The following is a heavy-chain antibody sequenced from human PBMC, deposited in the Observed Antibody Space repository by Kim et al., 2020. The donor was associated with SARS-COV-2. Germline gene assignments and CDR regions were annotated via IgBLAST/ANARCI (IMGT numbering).Heavy chain of an antibody. J-gene: IGHJ4*02. CDR1: GGSVSSGSYY. CDR2: IYYSGST. D-gene: IGHD6-19*01. Sequence: SETLSLTCTVSGGSVSSGSYYWSWIRQPPGKGLEWIGYIYYSGSTNYNPSLKSRVTISVDTSKNQFSLKLSSVTAADTAVYYCAGSSGPKYYFDYWGQGTLVTVSS. V-gene: IGHV4-61*01. CDR3: AGSSGPKYYFDY.